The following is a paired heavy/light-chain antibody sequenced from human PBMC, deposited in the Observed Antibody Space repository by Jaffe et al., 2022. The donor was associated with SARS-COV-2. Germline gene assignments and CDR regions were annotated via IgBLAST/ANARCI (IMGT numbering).Heavy chain of an antibody. D-gene: IGHD6-19*01. CDR3: TRAGEQWVADVFNL. V-gene: IGHV5-51*01. J-gene: IGHJ3*01. CDR1: GFNFTNYW. CDR2: IFPGDSDT. Sequence: EVQLVQSGAEVKKPGESLKISCKGSGFNFTNYWIGWVRQMPGKGLEWMGSIFPGDSDTRYSPSFQGQVTISADKSASAAYLQWTNLRASDSAMYYCTRAGEQWVADVFNLWGQGTVVTVSS.
Light chain of an antibody. J-gene: IGKJ1*01. CDR1: QTINTF. CDR3: QQTYSRHKT. V-gene: IGKV1-39*01. CDR2: TAS. Sequence: DIQMTQSPSSLSASVGDTVNITCRAGQTINTFLNWYQQQPGNPPRLLIYTASTLQNGVPPRFTGSGSGTAFTLTITSLQAEDCATYYCQQTYSRHKTFGQGTKV.